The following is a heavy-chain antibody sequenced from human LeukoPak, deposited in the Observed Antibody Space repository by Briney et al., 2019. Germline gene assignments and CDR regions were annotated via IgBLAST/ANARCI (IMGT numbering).Heavy chain of an antibody. V-gene: IGHV1-18*01. D-gene: IGHD3-3*01. CDR3: ARGAGRDFWSGYCAT. CDR2: TSTHNGNR. Sequence: ASVKVSCKASGYTFTNYGFSWVRQAPGQGFEWMGWTSTHNGNRNYLQKFQGRVTMTTDTSTSTAYMELHSLTSDDTAVYYCARGAGRDFWSGYCATWGQGTLVTVSS. J-gene: IGHJ5*02. CDR1: GYTFTNYG.